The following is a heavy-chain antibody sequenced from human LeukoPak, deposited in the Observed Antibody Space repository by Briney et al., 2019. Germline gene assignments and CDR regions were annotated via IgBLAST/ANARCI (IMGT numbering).Heavy chain of an antibody. CDR1: GFTFSSYG. V-gene: IGHV3-30*18. D-gene: IGHD1-26*01. Sequence: PGGSLRLSCAASGFTFSSYGMHWVRQAPGKGLEWVAVISYDGSNKYYADSVKGRFTISRDNSKNPLYLQMNSLRAEDTAVYYCAKSGGLLEYFQHWGQGTLVTVSS. CDR3: AKSGGLLEYFQH. CDR2: ISYDGSNK. J-gene: IGHJ1*01.